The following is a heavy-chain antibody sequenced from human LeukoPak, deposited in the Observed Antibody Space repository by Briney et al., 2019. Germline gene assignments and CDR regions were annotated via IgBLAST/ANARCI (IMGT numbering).Heavy chain of an antibody. CDR3: ARDRIQLWSHDY. Sequence: GGSLRLSCAASGFTFSGYWMSWVRQAPGKGLEWVANIKPDGSDKYYVDSVKGRFTISRENAKNSLYLHMNSLRAEDTAVYYCARDRIQLWSHDYWGQGTLVSVSS. CDR1: GFTFSGYW. V-gene: IGHV3-7*04. J-gene: IGHJ4*02. CDR2: IKPDGSDK. D-gene: IGHD5-18*01.